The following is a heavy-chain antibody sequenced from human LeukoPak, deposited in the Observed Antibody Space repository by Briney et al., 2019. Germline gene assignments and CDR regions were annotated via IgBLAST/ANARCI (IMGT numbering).Heavy chain of an antibody. V-gene: IGHV3-21*01. Sequence: PGGSLRLSCAASGFTFSSYSMNWVRQAPGKGLEWVSSISSSSSYIYYADSVKGRFTISRDNAKNSLYLQMNSLRAEDTAVYYCARDFSDTDWFDPWGQGTLVPVSS. D-gene: IGHD5-18*01. CDR2: ISSSSSYI. CDR3: ARDFSDTDWFDP. J-gene: IGHJ5*02. CDR1: GFTFSSYS.